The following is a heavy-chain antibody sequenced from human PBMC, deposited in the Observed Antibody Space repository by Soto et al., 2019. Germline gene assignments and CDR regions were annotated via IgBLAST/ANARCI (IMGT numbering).Heavy chain of an antibody. Sequence: QVQLQESGPGLVKPSQTLSLTCTVSGGSISSGGYYWSWIRQHPGKGLEWIGYIYHSGTTYYNPSLKSRVTISVDTSKSQFSLKLTSVTAAATAVYSCAWVRGNQLLGWFDPWGQGTLVTVSS. J-gene: IGHJ5*02. CDR3: AWVRGNQLLGWFDP. CDR1: GGSISSGGYY. D-gene: IGHD2-2*01. CDR2: IYHSGTT. V-gene: IGHV4-31*03.